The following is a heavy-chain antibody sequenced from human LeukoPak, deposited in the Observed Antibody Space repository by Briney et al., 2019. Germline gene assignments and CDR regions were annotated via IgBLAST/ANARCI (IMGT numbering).Heavy chain of an antibody. D-gene: IGHD6-13*01. Sequence: PSETLSLTCAVYGGSFSGYYWSWIRQPPGKGLEWIGEINHSGSTNYNPSLKSRVTISVDTSKDQFSLKLSSVTAADTAVYYCARGRVAAAGTVFDYWGQGTLVTVSS. CDR3: ARGRVAAAGTVFDY. V-gene: IGHV4-34*01. CDR1: GGSFSGYY. CDR2: INHSGST. J-gene: IGHJ4*02.